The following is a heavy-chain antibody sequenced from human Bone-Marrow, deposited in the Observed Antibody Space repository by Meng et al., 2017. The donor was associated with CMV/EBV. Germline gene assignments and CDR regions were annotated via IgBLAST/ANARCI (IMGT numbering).Heavy chain of an antibody. CDR1: GGSFSGYY. CDR2: INHSGST. D-gene: IGHD3-16*01. CDR3: ARDYGIY. Sequence: SETLSLTCAVYGGSFSGYYWSWIRQPPGKGLEWIGEINHSGSTNYNPSLKSRVTISVDTSKNQFSLKLSSVTAADTAVYYCARDYGIYWGQGTLVTVYS. V-gene: IGHV4-34*01. J-gene: IGHJ4*02.